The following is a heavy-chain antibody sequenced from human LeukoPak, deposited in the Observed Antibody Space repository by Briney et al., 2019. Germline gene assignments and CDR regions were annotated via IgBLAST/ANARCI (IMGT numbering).Heavy chain of an antibody. V-gene: IGHV3-30-3*01. CDR2: ISYDGSNK. D-gene: IGHD2-2*01. J-gene: IGHJ6*03. CDR3: AKDAHSPTIVVVPVTPDYYMDV. Sequence: PGGSLRLSCAASGFTFSSYAMHWVRQAPGKGLEWVAVISYDGSNKYYADSVKGRFTISRDNSKNTLYLQMNSLRAEDTAVYYCAKDAHSPTIVVVPVTPDYYMDVWGKGTTVTVSS. CDR1: GFTFSSYA.